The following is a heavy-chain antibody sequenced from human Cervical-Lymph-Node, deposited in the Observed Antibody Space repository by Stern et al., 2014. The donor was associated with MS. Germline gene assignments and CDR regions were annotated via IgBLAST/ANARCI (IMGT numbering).Heavy chain of an antibody. CDR2: IYTSGST. J-gene: IGHJ4*02. CDR1: GVSISSGGYY. CDR3: ASGGPNYDSSGYYYFDF. Sequence: VQLLESGPGLVKPSQTLSLTCTVSGVSISSGGYYWSWIRQHPGKGLEWLGDIYTSGSTYYPPSLKSRVTISLDTAKNQFSLKLSSVTAADTAVYHCASGGPNYDSSGYYYFDFWGQGALVTVSS. V-gene: IGHV4-31*03. D-gene: IGHD3-22*01.